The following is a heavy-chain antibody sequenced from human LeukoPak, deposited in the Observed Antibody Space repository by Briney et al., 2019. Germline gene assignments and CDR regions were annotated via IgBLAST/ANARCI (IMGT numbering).Heavy chain of an antibody. Sequence: GASVKVSCKASGGTFSSYAISWVRQAPGQGLEWMGGIIPIFGTANYAQKFQGRVTITTDESTSTAYMELSSLRSEDTAVYYCARVSDGYNSNWFDPSGQGTLVTVSS. D-gene: IGHD5-24*01. CDR3: ARVSDGYNSNWFDP. CDR1: GGTFSSYA. J-gene: IGHJ5*02. V-gene: IGHV1-69*05. CDR2: IIPIFGTA.